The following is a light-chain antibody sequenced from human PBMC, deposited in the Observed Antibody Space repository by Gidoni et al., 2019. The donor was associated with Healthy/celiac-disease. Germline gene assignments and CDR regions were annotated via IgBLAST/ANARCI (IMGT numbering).Light chain of an antibody. J-gene: IGKJ4*01. CDR1: QIVLYSSNNKNY. Sequence: DIVLTQSPDSLAVSLGERSTINCNSSQIVLYSSNNKNYLAWYQQKPGQPPKLLIYWASTREYGVPDRLSGSGYGTECTLNIRSMKAEDVAVYYWQQYYSTPLTFGGGTKVEIK. V-gene: IGKV4-1*01. CDR3: QQYYSTPLT. CDR2: WAS.